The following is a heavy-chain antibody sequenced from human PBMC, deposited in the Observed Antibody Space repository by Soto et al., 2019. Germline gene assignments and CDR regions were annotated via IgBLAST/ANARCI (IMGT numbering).Heavy chain of an antibody. D-gene: IGHD6-13*01. CDR1: GGSFIGYY. J-gene: IGHJ6*02. V-gene: IGHV4-34*01. CDR3: ARGRVSSSSWYDRYYYYGMDV. Sequence: AETLSLTCAVYGGSFIGYYWIWIRQPPGKGLEWIGEINHSGSTNYNPSLKSRVTISVDTSKNQFSLKLSSVTAADTAAYYCARGRVSSSSWYDRYYYYGMDVWGQGTTVTVSS. CDR2: INHSGST.